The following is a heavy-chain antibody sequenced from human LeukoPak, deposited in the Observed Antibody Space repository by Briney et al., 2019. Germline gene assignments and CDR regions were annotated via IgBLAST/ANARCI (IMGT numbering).Heavy chain of an antibody. Sequence: PGGSLRLSCAASGFSFSSYEMNWVRQAPGKGLEWVLYIGSSGSTVYYADSVKGRFTTSRDNAKNSLYLQMNSLRDEDTAVYYCARDTPLYADSPDAFDIWGQGTMVTVSS. J-gene: IGHJ3*02. CDR3: ARDTPLYADSPDAFDI. D-gene: IGHD2/OR15-2a*01. CDR2: IGSSGSTV. CDR1: GFSFSSYE. V-gene: IGHV3-48*03.